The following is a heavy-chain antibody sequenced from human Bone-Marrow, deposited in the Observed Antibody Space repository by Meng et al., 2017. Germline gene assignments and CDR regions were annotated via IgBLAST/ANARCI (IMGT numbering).Heavy chain of an antibody. CDR1: GYPFTAYY. D-gene: IGHD2-21*01. Sequence: ASVKVSCKPSGYPFTAYYIHWVRQAPGQGLEWMGHIIPNSGDTLYAPKFQGRVSMTADTSIGTAYVELGELRSDDTAIYYCVRDENISLGKLFGDYWGQGTLVTVSS. CDR2: IIPNSGDT. V-gene: IGHV1-2*06. CDR3: VRDENISLGKLFGDY. J-gene: IGHJ4*02.